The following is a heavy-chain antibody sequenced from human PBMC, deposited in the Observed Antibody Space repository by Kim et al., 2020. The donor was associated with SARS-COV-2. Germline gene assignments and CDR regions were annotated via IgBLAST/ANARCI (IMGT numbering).Heavy chain of an antibody. Sequence: TNKSQKFQGRITISKDTSANTAYMELRSLTTKDTAFYYCVRDMNPTVYDYWGQGTLVTVSS. CDR3: VRDMNPTVYDY. CDR2: T. J-gene: IGHJ4*02. D-gene: IGHD4-4*01. V-gene: IGHV1-3*01.